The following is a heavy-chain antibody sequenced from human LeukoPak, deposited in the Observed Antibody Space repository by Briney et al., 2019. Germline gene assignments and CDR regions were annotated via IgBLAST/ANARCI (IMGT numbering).Heavy chain of an antibody. CDR1: GGSISSYY. D-gene: IGHD3-10*01. CDR3: ARLLWFGELLT. V-gene: IGHV4-59*01. CDR2: IYYIGGT. Sequence: SETLSLTCTVSGGSISSYYWSWIRQPPGKGLEWIGYIYYIGGTNYNPSLKSRVTISVDTSKNQFSLKLSSVTAADTAMYYCARLLWFGELLTWGQGTLVTVSS. J-gene: IGHJ5*02.